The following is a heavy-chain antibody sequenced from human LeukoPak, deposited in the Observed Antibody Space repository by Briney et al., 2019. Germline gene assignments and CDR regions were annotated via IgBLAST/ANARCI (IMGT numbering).Heavy chain of an antibody. D-gene: IGHD6-13*01. Sequence: SETLSLTCTVSGGSISSYYWSWIRQPAGKGLEWIGRIYTSGSTNYNPSLKSRVTMSVDTSKNQFSLRLSSVTAADTAVYYCARGDGGAAAGFYYYYYMDVWGKGTTVTVSS. CDR1: GGSISSYY. CDR3: ARGDGGAAAGFYYYYYMDV. V-gene: IGHV4-4*07. J-gene: IGHJ6*03. CDR2: IYTSGST.